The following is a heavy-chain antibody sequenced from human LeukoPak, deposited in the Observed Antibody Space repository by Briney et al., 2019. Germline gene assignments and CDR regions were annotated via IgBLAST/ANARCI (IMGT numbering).Heavy chain of an antibody. D-gene: IGHD3-3*01. Sequence: SQTLSLTCTVSGRSISSSGYYFTCIPQPPVKVLEWIASIYYSGSTNYNPSLKSRVTISVDTSKNQFSLNLSAVTAADTAVYYCARVGPTYYDFWRARDYMDVWGKGTTVTVSS. J-gene: IGHJ6*03. V-gene: IGHV4-39*07. CDR2: IYYSGST. CDR3: ARVGPTYYDFWRARDYMDV. CDR1: GRSISSSGYY.